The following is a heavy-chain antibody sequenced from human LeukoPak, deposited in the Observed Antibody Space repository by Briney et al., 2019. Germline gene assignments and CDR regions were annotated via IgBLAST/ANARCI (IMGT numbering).Heavy chain of an antibody. CDR2: IYSGGST. CDR1: GFSVRTNY. J-gene: IGHJ3*02. D-gene: IGHD3-10*01. V-gene: IGHV3-53*01. CDR3: AREGGAHGGRAFDI. Sequence: GGSLRLSCAASGFSVRTNYMSWVRQAPGKGLEWVSVIYSGGSTYYADSVKGRFTISRDNSKNTLYLQMNSLRAEDTAVYYCAREGGAHGGRAFDIWGQGTMVTVSS.